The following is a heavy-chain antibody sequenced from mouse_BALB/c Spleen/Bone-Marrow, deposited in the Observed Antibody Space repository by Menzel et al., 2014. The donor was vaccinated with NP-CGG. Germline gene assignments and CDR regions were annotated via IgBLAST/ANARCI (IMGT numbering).Heavy chain of an antibody. V-gene: IGHV5-17*02. J-gene: IGHJ2*01. CDR2: ISSGGSSI. D-gene: IGHD2-2*01. Sequence: EVQGVESGGGLVQSGGSRKLSCAASGFTFSSFGMHWVRQAPEKGLEWVAYISSGGSSIYFADTMKGRLTISRDNLKNTLFLQLTSLRSEDTAIYYCARGGLRDYFAYWGQGTTHTVSS. CDR3: ARGGLRDYFAY. CDR1: GFTFSSFG.